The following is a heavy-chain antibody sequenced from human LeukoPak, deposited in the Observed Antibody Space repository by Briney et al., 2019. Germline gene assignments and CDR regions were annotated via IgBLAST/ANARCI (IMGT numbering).Heavy chain of an antibody. D-gene: IGHD1-1*01. Sequence: SETLSLTCTVSGGSISDYLWSWIRQPPGKGLEWIGHISYSGSTKYNPSLKTRVTMSIDTSKWQFSLNLPSVPAADTAVYYCARVETYYYGLDVWGQGTTVTVSS. V-gene: IGHV4-59*12. CDR1: GGSISDYL. J-gene: IGHJ6*02. CDR3: ARVETYYYGLDV. CDR2: ISYSGST.